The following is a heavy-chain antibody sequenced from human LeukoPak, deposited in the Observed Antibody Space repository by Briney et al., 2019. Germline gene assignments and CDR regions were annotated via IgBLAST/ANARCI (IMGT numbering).Heavy chain of an antibody. Sequence: SETLSLTCTVSGGSISSGDYYWSWIRQPPGKGLEWIGYIYYSGSTYYNPSLKSRVSLSVDTSKNQFSLKLSSVTAADTAVYYCARRVGYFDYWGQGTLVTVSS. CDR3: ARRVGYFDY. D-gene: IGHD2-15*01. CDR2: IYYSGST. CDR1: GGSISSGDYY. J-gene: IGHJ4*02. V-gene: IGHV4-39*01.